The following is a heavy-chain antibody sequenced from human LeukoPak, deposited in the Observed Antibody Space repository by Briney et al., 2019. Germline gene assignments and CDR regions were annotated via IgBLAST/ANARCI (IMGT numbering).Heavy chain of an antibody. V-gene: IGHV5-51*01. D-gene: IGHD1-26*01. CDR3: ARQGVNSGSYFDP. CDR2: IYPGDSDT. J-gene: IGHJ5*02. CDR1: GYRLTSYW. Sequence: NPGEPLNISGQASGYRLTSYWIAGFGHMPGKGREGMGIIYPGDSDTRYSPSCQGQVTISADKSISTAYLQWSRLKASEIAMYYCARQGVNSGSYFDPWGKGTLVTVS.